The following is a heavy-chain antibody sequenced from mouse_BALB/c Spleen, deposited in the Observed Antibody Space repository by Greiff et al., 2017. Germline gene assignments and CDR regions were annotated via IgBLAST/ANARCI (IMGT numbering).Heavy chain of an antibody. J-gene: IGHJ4*01. V-gene: IGHV1-69*01. CDR2: IDTSDSYT. D-gene: IGHD1-1*01. Sequence: QVHVKQPGAELVMPGASVKMSCKASGYTFTDYWMHWVKQRPGQGLEWIGAIDTSDSYTSYNQKFKGKATLTVDESSSTAYMQLSSLSSEDSAVYYCARDYYGSSSYYYAMDYWGQGTSVTVSS. CDR3: ARDYYGSSSYYYAMDY. CDR1: GYTFTDYW.